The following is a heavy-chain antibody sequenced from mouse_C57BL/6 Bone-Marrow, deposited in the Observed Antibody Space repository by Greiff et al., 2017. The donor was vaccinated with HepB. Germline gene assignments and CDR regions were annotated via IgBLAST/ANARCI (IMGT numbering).Heavy chain of an antibody. V-gene: IGHV3-6*01. J-gene: IGHJ4*01. D-gene: IGHD1-1*01. CDR3: ARDRTTAMDY. CDR2: ISYDGSN. Sequence: VQLQQSGPGLVKPSQSLSLTCSVTGYSITSGYYWNWIRQFPGNKLEWMGYISYDGSNNYNPSLKNRISITRDTSKNQFFLKLNSVTTEDTATYYCARDRTTAMDYWGQGTSVTVSS. CDR1: GYSITSGYY.